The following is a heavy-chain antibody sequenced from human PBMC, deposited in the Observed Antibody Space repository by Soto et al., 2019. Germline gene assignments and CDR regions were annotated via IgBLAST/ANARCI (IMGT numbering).Heavy chain of an antibody. Sequence: PGGSLRLSCAASGGTFSSYTISWVRQAPGQGLEWMGRIIPILGIANYAQKFQGRVTITADKSTSTAYIELSSLRSEDTAVYYCARGPSGLVYYYYGMDVWGQGTTVTVSS. J-gene: IGHJ6*02. D-gene: IGHD6-19*01. CDR2: IIPILGIA. CDR3: ARGPSGLVYYYYGMDV. V-gene: IGHV1-69*02. CDR1: GGTFSSYT.